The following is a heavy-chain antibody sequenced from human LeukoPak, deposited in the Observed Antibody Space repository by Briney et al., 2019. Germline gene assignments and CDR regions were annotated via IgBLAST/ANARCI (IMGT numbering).Heavy chain of an antibody. CDR1: GGSISCSSYY. J-gene: IGHJ4*02. CDR2: IYYSGST. Sequence: KASETLSLTCTVSGGSISCSSYYWGWIRQPPGKGLEWIGSIYYSGSTYYNPSLKSRVTISVDTSKNQFSLKLSSVTAADTAVYYCARESPPDIVVVPAAMATDYWGQGTLVTVSS. V-gene: IGHV4-39*02. CDR3: ARESPPDIVVVPAAMATDY. D-gene: IGHD2-2*01.